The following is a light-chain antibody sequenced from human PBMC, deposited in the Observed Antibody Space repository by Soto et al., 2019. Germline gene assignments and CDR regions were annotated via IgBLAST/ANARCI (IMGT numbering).Light chain of an antibody. V-gene: IGLV1-47*02. CDR1: TSNIGTFY. Sequence: QSVLTQPPSASSTPGQTVTISCSGSTSNIGTFYVYWYQHLPGTAPKLLIYLGDQRASGVSDRFSGSKSGTSASLAINGLLSDDEADYYCAAWDDNLNAYVFGSGTQLTVL. J-gene: IGLJ1*01. CDR3: AAWDDNLNAYV. CDR2: LGD.